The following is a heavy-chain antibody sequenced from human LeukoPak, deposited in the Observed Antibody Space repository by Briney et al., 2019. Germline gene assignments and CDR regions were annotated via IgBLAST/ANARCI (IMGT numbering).Heavy chain of an antibody. V-gene: IGHV3-48*03. J-gene: IGHJ4*02. Sequence: GGSLRLSCAASGFTFSSYEMNWVRQAPGKGLEWVSYISSSGSTTHYADSVKGRFTISRDNAKKSLYLQMNSLRAEDTAVYYCAKNSRVVVVTPNDYWGQGTLVTVSS. CDR1: GFTFSSYE. CDR3: AKNSRVVVVTPNDY. D-gene: IGHD2-2*01. CDR2: ISSSGSTT.